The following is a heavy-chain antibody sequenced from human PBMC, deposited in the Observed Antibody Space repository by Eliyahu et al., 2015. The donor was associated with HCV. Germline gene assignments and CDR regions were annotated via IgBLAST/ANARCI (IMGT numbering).Heavy chain of an antibody. D-gene: IGHD4-17*01. CDR1: GFXFSFXV. J-gene: IGHJ4*02. V-gene: IGHV3-23*01. Sequence: EVQLLESGGGLVQPGGSLRLSXAASGFXFSFXVXNWVRQAPGQGLGWVSGITGSGRGNVPHYADSVKGRFTISRDNSNNILYLEMNSLRAEDTAVYYCAKDRDDFGDYVFDYWGQGALVTVSS. CDR2: ITGSGRGNVP. CDR3: AKDRDDFGDYVFDY.